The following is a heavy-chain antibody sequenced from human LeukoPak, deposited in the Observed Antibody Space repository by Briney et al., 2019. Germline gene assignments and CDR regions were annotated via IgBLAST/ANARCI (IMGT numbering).Heavy chain of an antibody. CDR1: GGTFSSYA. CDR2: IIPIFGTA. V-gene: IGHV1-69*13. D-gene: IGHD4-17*01. CDR3: ARWTTVTRAFDY. J-gene: IGHJ4*02. Sequence: SVKVSCKASGGTFSSYAISWVRQAPGQGLEWMGGIIPIFGTANYAQKFQGRVTITADESTSTAYMELSSLRSEDTAVYYCARWTTVTRAFDYWGQGTLVSVSS.